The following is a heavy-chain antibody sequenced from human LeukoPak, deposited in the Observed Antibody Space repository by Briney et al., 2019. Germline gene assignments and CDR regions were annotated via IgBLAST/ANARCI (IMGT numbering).Heavy chain of an antibody. D-gene: IGHD3-16*01. V-gene: IGHV4-39*01. Sequence: SETLSLTCTVSGGSISSSSYYWGWIRQPPGKGLEWIGSIYYSGSTYYNPSLKSRVTISVDTSKNQFSLKLSSVTAADTAVYYCARHCRYYDYAWGSSLDYYYGMDVWGQGTTVTVSS. J-gene: IGHJ6*02. CDR1: GGSISSSSYY. CDR2: IYYSGST. CDR3: ARHCRYYDYAWGSSLDYYYGMDV.